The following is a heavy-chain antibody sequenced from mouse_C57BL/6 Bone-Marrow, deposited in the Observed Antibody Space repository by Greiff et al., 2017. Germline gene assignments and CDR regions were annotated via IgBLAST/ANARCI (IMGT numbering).Heavy chain of an antibody. Sequence: VQLQQSGAELARPGASVKLSCKASGYTFTSYGISWVKQRTGQGLEWIGEIYPRSGNTYYNEKFKGKATLTADKSSSTTYMEIRSLTSEDSAVYFCARRGSFYFDYWGQGTTLTVSS. CDR3: ARRGSFYFDY. J-gene: IGHJ2*01. CDR1: GYTFTSYG. V-gene: IGHV1-81*01. CDR2: IYPRSGNT.